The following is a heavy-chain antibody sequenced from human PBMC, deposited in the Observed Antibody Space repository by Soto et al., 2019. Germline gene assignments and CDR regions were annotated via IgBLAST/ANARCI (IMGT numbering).Heavy chain of an antibody. V-gene: IGHV4-59*01. J-gene: IGHJ4*02. D-gene: IGHD3-22*01. Sequence: SETLSLTCTVSGDSIRMYYWGWIRQHPGKGLEWIGYIYYSGSNNYDPSLKSRVTISVDTSKNQFSLKLSSVTAADTAVYYCARGRYYNSSGLYYFDYWGQGTLVTVSS. CDR2: IYYSGSN. CDR3: ARGRYYNSSGLYYFDY. CDR1: GDSIRMYY.